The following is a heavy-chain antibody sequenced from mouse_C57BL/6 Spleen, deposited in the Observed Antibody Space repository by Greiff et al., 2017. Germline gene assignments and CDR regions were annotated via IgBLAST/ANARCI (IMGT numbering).Heavy chain of an antibody. Sequence: QVQLQQPGAELVRPGSSVKLSCKASGYTFTSYWMHWVKQRPIQGLEWIGNIDPSDSETHDNQKFKDKATLTVDKSSSTAYMQLSSQTSEDSAVYYCAREDNSEAWFACWGQGTLVTVSA. V-gene: IGHV1-52*01. CDR3: AREDNSEAWFAC. D-gene: IGHD2-12*01. CDR1: GYTFTSYW. CDR2: IDPSDSET. J-gene: IGHJ3*01.